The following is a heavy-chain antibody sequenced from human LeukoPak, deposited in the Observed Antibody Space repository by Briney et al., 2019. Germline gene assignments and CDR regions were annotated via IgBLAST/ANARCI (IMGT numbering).Heavy chain of an antibody. CDR1: GGSISSYY. D-gene: IGHD3-22*01. V-gene: IGHV4-59*01. J-gene: IGHJ4*02. CDR2: IYYSGST. CDR3: ARVREYYDSSGYYFYYFDY. Sequence: PSETLSLTCTVSGGSISSYYWSWIRQPPGKGLEWIGYIYYSGSTNYNPSLKSRVTISVDTSKNQFSLKLSSVTAADTAVYYCARVREYYDSSGYYFYYFDYWGQGTLVTVS.